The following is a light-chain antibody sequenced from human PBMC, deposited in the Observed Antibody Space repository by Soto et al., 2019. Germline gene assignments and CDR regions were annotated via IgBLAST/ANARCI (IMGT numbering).Light chain of an antibody. CDR1: QSVSSY. CDR2: DAS. Sequence: EIVLTQSPATLSLSPGERATLSCRASQSVSSYLAWYQQKPGQAPRLLIYDASNRATGIPARFSGSGSDTDFSLTIRRLDPEDFAMYYCLLYFSPDRYTFGPGTKVQIK. J-gene: IGKJ2*01. V-gene: IGKV3-11*01. CDR3: LLYFSPDRYT.